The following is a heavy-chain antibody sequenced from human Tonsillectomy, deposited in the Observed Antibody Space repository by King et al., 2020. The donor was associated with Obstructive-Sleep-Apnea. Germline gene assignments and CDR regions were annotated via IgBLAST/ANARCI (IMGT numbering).Heavy chain of an antibody. J-gene: IGHJ6*02. CDR2: INHSGST. CDR1: GGSFSGYY. CDR3: ARALSIAETDTREVDYYYYYAMDV. V-gene: IGHV4-34*01. Sequence: QVQLQQWGTGLLKPSETLSLTCAVYGGSFSGYYWSWIRQPPGKGLEWIGEINHSGSTNYNPSLKTRVTISVDTSKNQFSLKLSSVTAADTAVYYCARALSIAETDTREVDYYYYYAMDVWGQGTTVTVSS. D-gene: IGHD6-19*01.